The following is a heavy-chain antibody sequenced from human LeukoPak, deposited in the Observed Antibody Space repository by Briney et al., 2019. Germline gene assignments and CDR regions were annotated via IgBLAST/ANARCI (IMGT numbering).Heavy chain of an antibody. D-gene: IGHD2-2*01. V-gene: IGHV4-34*01. CDR3: ASWSTNTKGWFDP. J-gene: IGHJ5*02. CDR1: GGSFSGYY. Sequence: SETLPLTCAVYGGSFSGYYWSWIRQPPGKGLEWIGEINHSGSTNYNPSLKSRVTISVDTSKNQFSLKLSSVTAADTAVYYCASWSTNTKGWFDPWGQGTLVTVSS. CDR2: INHSGST.